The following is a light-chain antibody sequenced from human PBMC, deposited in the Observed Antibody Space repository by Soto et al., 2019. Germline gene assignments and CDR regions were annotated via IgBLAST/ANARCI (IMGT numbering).Light chain of an antibody. CDR2: EVN. CDR1: SSDVGGYDY. J-gene: IGLJ1*01. Sequence: QSALTQPASVSGSPGQSITISCTGTSSDVGGYDYVSWYQQHPGKAPKLMIYEVNSRPSGVSHRFSGSKSANTASLTISGLQAEDEADYYCSSYTSSSTPYVFGTGTQLTVL. V-gene: IGLV2-14*01. CDR3: SSYTSSSTPYV.